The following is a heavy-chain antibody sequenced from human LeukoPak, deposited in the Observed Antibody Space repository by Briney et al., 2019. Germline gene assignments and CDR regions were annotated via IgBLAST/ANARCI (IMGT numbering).Heavy chain of an antibody. J-gene: IGHJ3*02. D-gene: IGHD3-22*01. V-gene: IGHV7-4-1*02. Sequence: EASVKVSCKASGYTFTSYAMNWVRQAPGQGLEWMGWINTNTGNPTYAQGFTGRFVFSLDTSVSTAYLQISSLKAEDTAVYYCARGEDYYDSSGYADAFDIWGQGTMVTVSS. CDR3: ARGEDYYDSSGYADAFDI. CDR2: INTNTGNP. CDR1: GYTFTSYA.